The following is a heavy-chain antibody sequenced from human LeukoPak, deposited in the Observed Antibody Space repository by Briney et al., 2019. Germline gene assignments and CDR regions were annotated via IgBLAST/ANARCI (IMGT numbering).Heavy chain of an antibody. CDR3: ARSPSTTGYYFDY. J-gene: IGHJ4*02. CDR1: GFTFSSYA. D-gene: IGHD4-17*01. Sequence: GGSLRLSCSASGFTFSSYAMHWVRQAPGKGLEWVAVISYDGSNKYYADSVKGRFTISRDNSKNTLYLQMNSLRAEDTAVYYCARSPSTTGYYFDYWGQGTLVTVSS. V-gene: IGHV3-30-3*01. CDR2: ISYDGSNK.